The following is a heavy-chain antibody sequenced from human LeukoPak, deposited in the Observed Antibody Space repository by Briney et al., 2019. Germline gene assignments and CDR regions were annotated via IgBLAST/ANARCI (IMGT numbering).Heavy chain of an antibody. CDR2: INHSGST. V-gene: IGHV4-34*01. Sequence: SETLSLTCAVYGGSFSGYYWSWIRQPPGKGLEWIGEINHSGSTNYNPSLKSRVTISVDTSKNQFSLKLSSVTAADTAVYYCARGHWGKELYYFDYWGQGTLVTVSS. D-gene: IGHD3-16*01. CDR1: GGSFSGYY. J-gene: IGHJ4*02. CDR3: ARGHWGKELYYFDY.